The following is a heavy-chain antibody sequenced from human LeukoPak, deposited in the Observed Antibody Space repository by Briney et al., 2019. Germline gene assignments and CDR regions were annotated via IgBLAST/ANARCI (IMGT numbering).Heavy chain of an antibody. D-gene: IGHD6-13*01. J-gene: IGHJ4*02. Sequence: SETLSLTCTVSGGSISSGGHYWSWIRQHPGKGLEWIGCIYDSRFTYYNPSLESRVTISVDSSANQLSLRLSSVTAADTAVYYCAEGFDSSKMVYWGQGTLVTVSS. V-gene: IGHV4-31*03. CDR1: GGSISSGGHY. CDR3: AEGFDSSKMVY. CDR2: IYDSRFT.